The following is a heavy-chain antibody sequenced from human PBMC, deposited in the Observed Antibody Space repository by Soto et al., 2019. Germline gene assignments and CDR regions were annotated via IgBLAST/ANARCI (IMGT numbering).Heavy chain of an antibody. Sequence: SETLSLTCTVSGGSISSYYWSWIRQPPGKGLEWIGYIYYSGSTNYNPSLKSRVTISVDTSKNQFSLKLSSVTAADTAVYYCARDTVGRRYYSSTDVWGKGTTVTVSS. V-gene: IGHV4-59*01. D-gene: IGHD4-4*01. CDR1: GGSISSYY. CDR3: ARDTVGRRYYSSTDV. J-gene: IGHJ6*03. CDR2: IYYSGST.